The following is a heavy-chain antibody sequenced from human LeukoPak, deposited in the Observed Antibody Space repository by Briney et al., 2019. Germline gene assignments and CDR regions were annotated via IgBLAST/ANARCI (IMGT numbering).Heavy chain of an antibody. J-gene: IGHJ3*02. Sequence: PGGSLRLSCAASGFTFSSYEMNWVRQAPGKGLEWVSYISSSGSTIYYADSVKGRFTISRDNAKNSLYLQMNSLRAEDTAVYYCAGEGALTVTKDAFDIWGQGTMVTVSS. V-gene: IGHV3-48*03. CDR1: GFTFSSYE. D-gene: IGHD4-17*01. CDR3: AGEGALTVTKDAFDI. CDR2: ISSSGSTI.